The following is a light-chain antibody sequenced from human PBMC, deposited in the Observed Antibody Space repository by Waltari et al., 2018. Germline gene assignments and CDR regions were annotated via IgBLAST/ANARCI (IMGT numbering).Light chain of an antibody. CDR3: QNHERLPAT. CDR2: AAS. V-gene: IGKV3-11*01. J-gene: IGKJ1*01. CDR1: QSIGKY. Sequence: SCRASQSIGKYLVWYQQRPGQAPRLLIYAASTRATGIPDRFSGSGYGTDFSLTISSLEPEDFAVYYCQNHERLPATFGQGTKVEI.